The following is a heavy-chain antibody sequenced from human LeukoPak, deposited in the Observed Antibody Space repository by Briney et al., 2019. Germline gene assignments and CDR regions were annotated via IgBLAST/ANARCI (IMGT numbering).Heavy chain of an antibody. CDR1: GFTFDDYG. J-gene: IGHJ3*02. CDR2: INWNGGST. Sequence: WGSLRLSCAASGFTFDDYGMSWGRQAPGKGLEGGSGINWNGGSTGYEDSVKGRFTISRDNAKNSLYLQMNSLRAQDTALYYCARAGLAATRSFDIWGQGTMVTVSS. D-gene: IGHD6-19*01. CDR3: ARAGLAATRSFDI. V-gene: IGHV3-20*04.